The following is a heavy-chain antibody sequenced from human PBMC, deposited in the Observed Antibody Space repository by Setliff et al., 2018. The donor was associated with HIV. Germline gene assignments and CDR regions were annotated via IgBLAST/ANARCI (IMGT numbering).Heavy chain of an antibody. CDR1: GGSFSGFY. CDR3: ARGFTIFGVGFSADPTGNWFDP. Sequence: SETLSLTCAVYGGSFSGFYWSWICQAPGKGLEWIGEINHSGKTNYNPSLKSRITLSVDTSENQFALKLASVTAADTAVYYCARGFTIFGVGFSADPTGNWFDPWGQGTLVTVSS. V-gene: IGHV4-34*01. J-gene: IGHJ5*02. D-gene: IGHD3-3*01. CDR2: INHSGKT.